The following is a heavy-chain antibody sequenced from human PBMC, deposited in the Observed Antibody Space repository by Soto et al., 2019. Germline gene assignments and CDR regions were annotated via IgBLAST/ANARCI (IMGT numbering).Heavy chain of an antibody. D-gene: IGHD5-18*01. CDR2: IYLSGST. Sequence: QVQLQESGPGLVKPSETLSLTCTVSGGSVSSSNYYWSWIRQPPGKGLEWIGYIYLSGSTNYNPSLKSRVTISGDTSKNQVSLKLRAVTAADTAVYYCAKHGYYEYFQYWGQGTLVTVSS. V-gene: IGHV4-61*01. CDR3: AKHGYYEYFQY. CDR1: GGSVSSSNYY. J-gene: IGHJ1*01.